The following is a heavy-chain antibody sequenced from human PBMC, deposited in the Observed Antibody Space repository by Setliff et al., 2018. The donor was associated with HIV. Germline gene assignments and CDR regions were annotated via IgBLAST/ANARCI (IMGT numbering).Heavy chain of an antibody. CDR1: GDSITSNSYY. CDR3: ARQSYYVTGSFYTDVFDL. D-gene: IGHD3-10*01. Sequence: PSETLSLTCTVSGDSITSNSYYWGWIRQSPGKGLEWIGTMHHSGSTYYNPSLKSRVAIFIDTSKNQFSLRLSSVTAADTAVYYCARQSYYVTGSFYTDVFDLWGQGTVVTVSS. V-gene: IGHV4-39*01. CDR2: MHHSGST. J-gene: IGHJ3*01.